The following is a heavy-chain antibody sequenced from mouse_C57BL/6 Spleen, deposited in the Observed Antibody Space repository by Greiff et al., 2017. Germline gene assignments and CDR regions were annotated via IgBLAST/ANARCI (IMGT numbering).Heavy chain of an antibody. CDR2: INPSNGGT. J-gene: IGHJ2*01. Sequence: QVQLKQPGTELVKPGASVKLSCKASGYTFTNYWMHWVKQRPGQGLEWIGNINPSNGGTNYNEKFKSKATLTVDKSSSTAYMQLSSLTSEDSAVYYCVRRRIYYYGSSYGFDYWGQGTTLTVSS. D-gene: IGHD1-1*01. V-gene: IGHV1-53*01. CDR3: VRRRIYYYGSSYGFDY. CDR1: GYTFTNYW.